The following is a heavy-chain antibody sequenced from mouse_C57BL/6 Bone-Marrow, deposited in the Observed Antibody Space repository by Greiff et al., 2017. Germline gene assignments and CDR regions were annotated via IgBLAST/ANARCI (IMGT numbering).Heavy chain of an antibody. V-gene: IGHV5-17*01. CDR3: ARTGPYWYFDV. D-gene: IGHD4-1*01. J-gene: IGHJ1*03. CDR2: ISSGSSTI. CDR1: GFTFSDYG. Sequence: EVKLVESGGGLVKPGGSLKLSCAASGFTFSDYGMHWVRQAPEKGLEWVAYISSGSSTIYYTDTVKGRFTITRDKAKNTLFMQMTSLRSEDTAVYYGARTGPYWYFDVWGTGTTVTVSS.